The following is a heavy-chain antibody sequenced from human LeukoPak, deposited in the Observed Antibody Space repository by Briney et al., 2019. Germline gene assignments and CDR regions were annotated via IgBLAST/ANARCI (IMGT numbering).Heavy chain of an antibody. CDR1: GYTFTSNA. V-gene: IGHV1-3*03. CDR3: ARAAVAARLDY. J-gene: IGHJ4*02. CDR2: INAGNVNT. D-gene: IGHD6-19*01. Sequence: ASVKVSCKASGYTFTSNAIHWVRQAPGQSLEWMGWINAGNVNTKYSQEFQGRVTLTRDTSASTAYMELSSLKSDDMAVYYCARAAVAARLDYWGQGTLVTVSS.